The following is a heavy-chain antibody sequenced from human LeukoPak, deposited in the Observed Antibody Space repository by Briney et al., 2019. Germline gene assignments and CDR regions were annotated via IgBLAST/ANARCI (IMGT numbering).Heavy chain of an antibody. CDR1: GGSISSSNW. V-gene: IGHV4-4*02. Sequence: PSETLSLTCAVSGGSISSSNWWSGVRQPPGKGLEWIGEIYHSGSTNYNPSLNSRVTISVDKSKNQFSLKLSSVTAADTAVYYCARGRGWWVATTVHYYYYMDVWGKGTTVTVSS. J-gene: IGHJ6*03. D-gene: IGHD5-12*01. CDR2: IYHSGST. CDR3: ARGRGWWVATTVHYYYYMDV.